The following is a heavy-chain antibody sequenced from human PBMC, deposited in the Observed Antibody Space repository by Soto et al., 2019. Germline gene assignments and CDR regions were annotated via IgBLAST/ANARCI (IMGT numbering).Heavy chain of an antibody. CDR3: ARAQYDYIWGSRDKLVDY. Sequence: PGGSLRLPCAASGFTFSDYYMSWIRKAPGKGLEWVSYISSSGSTIYYADSVKGRFTISRDNAKNSLYLQMNSLRAEDTAVYYCARAQYDYIWGSRDKLVDYWGQGTLVTVSS. CDR2: ISSSGSTI. V-gene: IGHV3-11*01. J-gene: IGHJ4*02. D-gene: IGHD3-16*01. CDR1: GFTFSDYY.